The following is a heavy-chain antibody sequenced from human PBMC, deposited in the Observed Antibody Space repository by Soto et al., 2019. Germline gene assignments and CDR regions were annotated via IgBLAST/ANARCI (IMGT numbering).Heavy chain of an antibody. Sequence: SETLSLTCAVSGGSFTSNNWWTWVRQPPGQGLEWIGEIYRTGSTNYNPSLKSRVTISLDKSESQFSLKVTSLTAADTAVYYCASRDPGTSVDYWGQGTLVTVSS. D-gene: IGHD1-7*01. CDR1: GGSFTSNNW. V-gene: IGHV4-4*02. J-gene: IGHJ4*02. CDR3: ASRDPGTSVDY. CDR2: IYRTGST.